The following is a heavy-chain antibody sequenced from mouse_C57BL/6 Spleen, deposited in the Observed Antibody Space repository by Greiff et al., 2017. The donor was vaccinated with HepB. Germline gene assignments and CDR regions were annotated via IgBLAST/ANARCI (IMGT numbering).Heavy chain of an antibody. Sequence: VQLQQPGAELVRPGSSVKLSCKASGYTFTSYWMDWVKQRPGQGLEWIGNIYPSDSETHYNQKFKDKATLTVDKSSSTAYMQLSSLTSEDSAVYYCAREKRAAQATLDYWGQGTTLTVSS. CDR2: IYPSDSET. CDR1: GYTFTSYW. D-gene: IGHD3-2*02. CDR3: AREKRAAQATLDY. V-gene: IGHV1-61*01. J-gene: IGHJ2*01.